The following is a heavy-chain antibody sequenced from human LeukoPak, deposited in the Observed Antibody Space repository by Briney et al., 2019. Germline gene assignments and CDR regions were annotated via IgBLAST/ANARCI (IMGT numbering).Heavy chain of an antibody. J-gene: IGHJ4*02. Sequence: GGSLRLSCAASGFSFSTYYVNWIRQAPWKELEWVSCISSSSTYIYYADSVRGRFAISRDNAKNSLYLQMNSLRAEDTAVYYCARENHGSFDYWGQGSLVTVSS. CDR2: ISSSSTYI. CDR1: GFSFSTYY. V-gene: IGHV3-21*01. D-gene: IGHD1-14*01. CDR3: ARENHGSFDY.